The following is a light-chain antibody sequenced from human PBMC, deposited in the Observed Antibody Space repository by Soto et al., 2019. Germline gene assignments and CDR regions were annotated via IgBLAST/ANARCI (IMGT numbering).Light chain of an antibody. CDR1: QSVSSSY. CDR3: HQYGSLYT. J-gene: IGKJ2*01. V-gene: IGKV3-20*01. CDR2: GAS. Sequence: EIVLTQSPGTLSLSPGDRATLSCRASQSVSSSYLAWYQQKPGQAPRLLIYGASSRATGIPDRFSGSGSGTDFTLTISRLEPEDFAVYYCHQYGSLYTFGQGTKLEIK.